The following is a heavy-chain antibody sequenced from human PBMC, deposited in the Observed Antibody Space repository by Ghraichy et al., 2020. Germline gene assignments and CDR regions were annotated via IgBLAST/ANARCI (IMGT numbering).Heavy chain of an antibody. CDR3: AFSGVRRSPPINYYYYYGMDV. Sequence: LSLTCAASGFTFSSYWMHWVRQAPGKGLVWVSRINSDGSSTSYADSVKGRFTISRDNAKNTLYLQMNSLRAEDTAVYYCAFSGVRRSPPINYYYYYGMDVWGQGTTVTVSS. CDR1: GFTFSSYW. J-gene: IGHJ6*02. CDR2: INSDGSST. V-gene: IGHV3-74*01. D-gene: IGHD1-26*01.